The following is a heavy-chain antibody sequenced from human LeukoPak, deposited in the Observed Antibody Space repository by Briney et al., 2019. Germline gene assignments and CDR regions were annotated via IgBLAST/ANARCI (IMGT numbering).Heavy chain of an antibody. J-gene: IGHJ3*02. CDR2: IYHSGST. Sequence: SETLSLTCTVSGYSISSGYYWGWIRQPPGKGLEWIGSIYHSGSTYYNPSLKSRVTISVDTSKNQFSLKLSSVTAADTAVYYCARDQRVAPTAYYDIWGQGTMVTVSS. CDR3: ARDQRVAPTAYYDI. D-gene: IGHD2-21*02. V-gene: IGHV4-38-2*02. CDR1: GYSISSGYY.